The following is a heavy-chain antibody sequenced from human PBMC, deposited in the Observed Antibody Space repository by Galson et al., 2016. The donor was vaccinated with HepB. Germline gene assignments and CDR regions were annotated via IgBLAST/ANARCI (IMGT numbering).Heavy chain of an antibody. CDR1: GFTFSSYW. Sequence: SLRLSCAASGFTFSSYWMHWVRQVPGKGLVWVSRINGDGSSTSYADSVKGRFTISRDNSKNTLYLQMNSLRAEDTAVYYCAKSLNTYYYDSSGYFDYWGQGTLVTVSS. D-gene: IGHD3-22*01. J-gene: IGHJ4*02. V-gene: IGHV3-74*01. CDR2: INGDGSST. CDR3: AKSLNTYYYDSSGYFDY.